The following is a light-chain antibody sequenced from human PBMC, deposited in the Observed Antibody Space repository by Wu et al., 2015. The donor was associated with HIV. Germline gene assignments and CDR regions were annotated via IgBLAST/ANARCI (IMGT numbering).Light chain of an antibody. V-gene: IGKV3-11*01. J-gene: IGKJ1*01. Sequence: EIVLTQSPATLSLSPGERATLSCRASQSVSSYLAWYQQKPGQAPRLLIYDASNRATGIPARFSGSGSGTDFTLTISSLEPEDFAVYSCQQYNNWPPRTFGQGTKVEIK. CDR2: DAS. CDR3: QQYNNWPPRT. CDR1: QSVSSY.